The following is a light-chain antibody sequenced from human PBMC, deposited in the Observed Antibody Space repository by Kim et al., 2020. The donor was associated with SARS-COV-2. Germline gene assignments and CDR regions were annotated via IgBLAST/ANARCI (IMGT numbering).Light chain of an antibody. CDR1: SSDVGGYNY. Sequence: QSALTQPASVSGSPGQSITISCTGTSSDVGGYNYVSWYQQHPGKAPKLMIYDVTKRPSGVPDRFSGSKSGNTASLTISGLLAEDEADYYCSSRTSSSTYVFGTGTKVTVL. J-gene: IGLJ1*01. CDR3: SSRTSSSTYV. V-gene: IGLV2-14*01. CDR2: DVT.